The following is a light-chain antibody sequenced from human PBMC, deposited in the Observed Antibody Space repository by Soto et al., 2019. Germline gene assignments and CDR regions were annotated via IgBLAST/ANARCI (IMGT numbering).Light chain of an antibody. Sequence: DIQLTQSPSFLSASVGDRVTITCRASQGLNSYFAWYQQKPGKAPKLLLYATSTFQSVFPSRFSGSGSGAEFTLTITSRQPEDIATYYCQQLNSYPVTFGGGTKVEIK. CDR3: QQLNSYPVT. CDR2: ATS. J-gene: IGKJ4*01. V-gene: IGKV1-9*01. CDR1: QGLNSY.